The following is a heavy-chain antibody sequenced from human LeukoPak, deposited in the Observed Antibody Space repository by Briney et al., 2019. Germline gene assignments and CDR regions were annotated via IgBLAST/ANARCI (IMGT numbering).Heavy chain of an antibody. CDR3: ARLHSGLVSPRYYMDV. J-gene: IGHJ6*03. CDR1: GGSFSGYY. D-gene: IGHD3/OR15-3a*01. CDR2: INHSGST. V-gene: IGHV4-34*01. Sequence: SETLSLTCAVYGGSFSGYYWSWIRQPPGKGLEWIGEINHSGSTNYNPSLKSRVTISVDTSKNQFSLKLSSVTAADTAVYYCARLHSGLVSPRYYMDVWGKGTTVTISS.